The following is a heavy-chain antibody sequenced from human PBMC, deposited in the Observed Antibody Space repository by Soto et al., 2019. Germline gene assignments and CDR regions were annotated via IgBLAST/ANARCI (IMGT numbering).Heavy chain of an antibody. Sequence: EVQLVESGGDLVQPGGSLRLSCAVSGLTFSSYWMHWVRQAPGKGLEWVSRIDSDGSRTNYADSVKGRFTISRDNAKNTLYLQMNSLRADDTAVYYGVRGLDGDNWGQGPLVIVSS. CDR1: GLTFSSYW. CDR2: IDSDGSRT. J-gene: IGHJ4*02. V-gene: IGHV3-74*01. CDR3: VRGLDGDN.